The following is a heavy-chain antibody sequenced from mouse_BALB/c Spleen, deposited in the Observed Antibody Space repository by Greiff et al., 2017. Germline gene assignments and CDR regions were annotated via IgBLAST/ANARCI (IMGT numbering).Heavy chain of an antibody. Sequence: EVKVEESGGGLVQPGGSLKLSCAASGFTFSSYTMSWVRQTPEKRLEWVAYISNGGGSTYYPDTVKGRFTISRDNAKNTLYLQMSSLKSEDTAMYYWARIYYDYDGRDGYAMDYWGQGTSVTVSS. CDR3: ARIYYDYDGRDGYAMDY. CDR1: GFTFSSYT. CDR2: ISNGGGST. D-gene: IGHD2-4*01. V-gene: IGHV5-12-2*01. J-gene: IGHJ4*01.